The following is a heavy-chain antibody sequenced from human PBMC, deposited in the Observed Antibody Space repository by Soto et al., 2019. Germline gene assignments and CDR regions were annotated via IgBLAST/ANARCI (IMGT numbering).Heavy chain of an antibody. V-gene: IGHV1-69*06. CDR1: VGTFSSYA. Sequence: GASVKLSFRASVGTFSSYAISWLRHAPGQGLEWMGGIIPIFGTANDAQKFQGRVTITADTSIGTAYMELSRLRSDDTAAYYCARQTLRFFDYWAQGTLVPVSS. CDR2: IIPIFGTA. CDR3: ARQTLRFFDY. D-gene: IGHD3-3*01. J-gene: IGHJ4*02.